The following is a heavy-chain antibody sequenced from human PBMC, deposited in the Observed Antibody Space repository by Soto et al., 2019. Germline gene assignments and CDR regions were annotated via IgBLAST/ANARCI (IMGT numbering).Heavy chain of an antibody. CDR3: AKRGPAYGDYNEV. J-gene: IGHJ4*02. Sequence: SETLSLTCSVSGASVTRATSYWSWIRQPPGGGLEWIAYIYHTGSTTYNPSLRSRVTISLDTSKNQFSLRLNSVTAADTAIYYCAKRGPAYGDYNEVWGQGTLVTVSS. D-gene: IGHD4-17*01. V-gene: IGHV4-61*01. CDR2: IYHTGST. CDR1: GASVTRATSY.